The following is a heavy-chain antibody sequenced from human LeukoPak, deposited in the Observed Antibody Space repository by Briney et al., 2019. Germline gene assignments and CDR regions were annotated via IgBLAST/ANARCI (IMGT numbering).Heavy chain of an antibody. Sequence: PSETLSLTCTVSGGSISSYYWSWIRQPAGKGLEWIGRIYTSGSTNYNPSLKSRVTLSVDTSKNQFSLTLSSVTAADTAVYYCARSQAPLEWLLKNAFDIWGQGTMVTVSS. V-gene: IGHV4-4*07. D-gene: IGHD3-3*01. CDR3: ARSQAPLEWLLKNAFDI. J-gene: IGHJ3*02. CDR1: GGSISSYY. CDR2: IYTSGST.